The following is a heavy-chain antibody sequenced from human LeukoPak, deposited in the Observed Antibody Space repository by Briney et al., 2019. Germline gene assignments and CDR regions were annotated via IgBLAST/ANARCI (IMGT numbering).Heavy chain of an antibody. CDR1: GGSVSTGGYY. V-gene: IGHV4-61*08. D-gene: IGHD3-10*01. CDR2: IYYSGTT. CDR3: VRGGGGELT. J-gene: IGHJ4*02. Sequence: KPSETLSLTCAVSGGSVSTGGYYCSWMRQFPGKGLEWIAYIYYSGTTDHNPSLKSRVTISIDTSKNQFSLKLNSVTTADTAVYYCVRGGGGELTWGQGTLVTVSS.